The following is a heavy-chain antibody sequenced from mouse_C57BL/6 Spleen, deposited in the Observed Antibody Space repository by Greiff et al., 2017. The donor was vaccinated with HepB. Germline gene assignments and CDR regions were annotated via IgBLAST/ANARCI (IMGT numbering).Heavy chain of an antibody. J-gene: IGHJ2*01. D-gene: IGHD3-2*02. V-gene: IGHV1-82*01. CDR2: IYPGDGDT. Sequence: QVQLKESGPELVKPGASVKISCKASGYAFSSSWMNWVKQRPGKGLEWIGRIYPGDGDTNYNGKFKGKATLTADKSSSTAYMQLISLTSEDSAVYFCARLGSSGYYFDYWGQGTTLTVSS. CDR3: ARLGSSGYYFDY. CDR1: GYAFSSSW.